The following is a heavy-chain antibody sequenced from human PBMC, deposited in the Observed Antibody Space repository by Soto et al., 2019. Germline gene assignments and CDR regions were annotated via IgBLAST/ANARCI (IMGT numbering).Heavy chain of an antibody. Sequence: QVQLQESGPGLVKPSQTLSLTCTVSGGSISSGDYYWSWIRQPPGKGLEWIGYIYYSGSTYYNPSLKSRVTISVDTSTNQFSLKLSSVTAADTAVYYCAGTVTTTLGFYYYYYGMDVWGQGTTVTVSS. CDR3: AGTVTTTLGFYYYYYGMDV. D-gene: IGHD4-17*01. V-gene: IGHV4-30-4*01. J-gene: IGHJ6*02. CDR1: GGSISSGDYY. CDR2: IYYSGST.